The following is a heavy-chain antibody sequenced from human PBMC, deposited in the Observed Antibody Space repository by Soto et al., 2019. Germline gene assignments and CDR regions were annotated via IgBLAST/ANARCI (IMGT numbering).Heavy chain of an antibody. Sequence: GASGKVACKASGGTFSSYTISWVRQAPGQGLEWMGRIIPILGIANYAQKFQGRVTITADKSTSTAYMELSSLRSEDTAVYYCARDGVVPAAMHYSGYEDAFNYWGQGTLVTVSS. CDR3: ARDGVVPAAMHYSGYEDAFNY. CDR2: IIPILGIA. J-gene: IGHJ4*02. CDR1: GGTFSSYT. D-gene: IGHD2-2*01. V-gene: IGHV1-69*04.